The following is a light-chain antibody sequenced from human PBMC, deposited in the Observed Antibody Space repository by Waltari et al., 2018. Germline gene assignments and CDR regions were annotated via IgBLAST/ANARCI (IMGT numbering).Light chain of an antibody. V-gene: IGKV1-39*01. Sequence: DIQMTQSPSSLSAVVGDRVTITCRASQRIGNYLNWYQQKPGKAPQLLIYSASSLKRGVPSRFSGRGSGTEFSLTISGLQPDDFATYYCQESYSSPPSTFGQGTKVDIK. CDR3: QESYSSPPST. J-gene: IGKJ1*01. CDR2: SAS. CDR1: QRIGNY.